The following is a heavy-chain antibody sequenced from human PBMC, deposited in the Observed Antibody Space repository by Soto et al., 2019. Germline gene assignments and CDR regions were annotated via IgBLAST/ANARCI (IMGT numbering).Heavy chain of an antibody. Sequence: QLHLVQSGAVVKKPGASVTVSCSASGYPVTAYYMHWVRQAPGRGLEWMGGINPATGAAKYTQTFQGRVTMTRGTSTSTGFMELSGLISEDTAGFYGAIGGGVGVAGSAAFDMWGQGTLVTVSS. V-gene: IGHV1-2*02. J-gene: IGHJ3*02. CDR1: GYPVTAYY. CDR3: AIGGGVGVAGSAAFDM. D-gene: IGHD3-3*01. CDR2: INPATGAA.